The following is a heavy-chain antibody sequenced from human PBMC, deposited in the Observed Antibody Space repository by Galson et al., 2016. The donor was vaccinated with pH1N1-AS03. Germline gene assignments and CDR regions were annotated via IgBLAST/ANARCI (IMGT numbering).Heavy chain of an antibody. V-gene: IGHV1-2*06. CDR2: INPHSGGT. Sequence: SVKVSCKASGYTFTGHFIHWVRQAPGQGLEWMGRINPHSGGTHYAQNFQGRVTMTGDTSISTVYMDLTRLRPDAAAVDYCAREQVDLTVGEFYNWFDPWGQGTQVTVSS. CDR3: AREQVDLTVGEFYNWFDP. D-gene: IGHD3-16*01. J-gene: IGHJ5*02. CDR1: GYTFTGHF.